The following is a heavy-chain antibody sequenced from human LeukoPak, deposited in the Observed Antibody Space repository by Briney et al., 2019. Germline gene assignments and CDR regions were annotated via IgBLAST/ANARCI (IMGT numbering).Heavy chain of an antibody. CDR2: ILYDGSNK. Sequence: PGGSLRLFCAASGFTFSTCVMHWVRQAAGKGLQWVAVILYDGSNKYFADSVKGRFIISRDNSKNTLYLQMNSLTAEDTAVYYCARVVAGSVYNSGMDVWGQGTTVTVSS. J-gene: IGHJ6*02. D-gene: IGHD3-10*01. V-gene: IGHV3-30*01. CDR3: ARVVAGSVYNSGMDV. CDR1: GFTFSTCV.